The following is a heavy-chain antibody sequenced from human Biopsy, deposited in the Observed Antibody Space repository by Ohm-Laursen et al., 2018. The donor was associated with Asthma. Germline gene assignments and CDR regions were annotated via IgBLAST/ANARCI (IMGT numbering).Heavy chain of an antibody. Sequence: TLSLTWAVSGGSISSGGYSWSWIRQPPGKGLEWIGYIYHSGSTYYNPSLKSRVTISVDRSKNQFSLKLSSVTAEDTAVYYCARVDTIFGVVIPIYYYYGMDVWGQGTTVTVSS. D-gene: IGHD3-3*01. CDR2: IYHSGST. J-gene: IGHJ6*02. V-gene: IGHV4-30-2*01. CDR1: GGSISSGGYS. CDR3: ARVDTIFGVVIPIYYYYGMDV.